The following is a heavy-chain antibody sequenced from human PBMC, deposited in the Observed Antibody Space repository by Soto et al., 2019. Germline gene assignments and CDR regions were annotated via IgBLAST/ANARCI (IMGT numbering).Heavy chain of an antibody. V-gene: IGHV1-3*01. Sequence: ASVKVSCKASGYTFTSYAMHWVRQAPGQRLEWMGWINAGNGNTKYSQKFQGRVTITRDTSASTAYMELSSLRSEDTAVYYCAREGPFGGYYYYGMDVWGQGTTVTVSS. CDR3: AREGPFGGYYYYGMDV. D-gene: IGHD3-16*01. CDR1: GYTFTSYA. CDR2: INAGNGNT. J-gene: IGHJ6*02.